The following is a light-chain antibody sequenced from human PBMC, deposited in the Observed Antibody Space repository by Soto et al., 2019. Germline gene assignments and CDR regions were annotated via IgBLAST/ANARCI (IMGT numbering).Light chain of an antibody. V-gene: IGKV3-20*01. Sequence: EIVLTQSPGTLSLSPGERATLSCRDSQSVSSSYLAWYQQNRGQAPRLLIYGASSRAPGIPDRFGGSGSGRDFTLTIGRLEPEDFAVYYCPEYGSSRWTFGQGAKVESK. CDR3: PEYGSSRWT. CDR2: GAS. CDR1: QSVSSSY. J-gene: IGKJ1*01.